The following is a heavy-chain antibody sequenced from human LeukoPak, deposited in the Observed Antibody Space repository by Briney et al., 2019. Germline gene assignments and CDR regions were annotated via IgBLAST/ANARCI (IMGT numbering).Heavy chain of an antibody. CDR3: ARDSLHYFDTSGYGFDI. V-gene: IGHV4-61*01. D-gene: IGHD3-22*01. CDR1: GGSISSGNYY. J-gene: IGHJ3*02. CDR2: MSYSGGA. Sequence: PSETLSLTCTVSGGSISSGNYYWSWIRQPPGKGLEWIGYMSYSGGANYNPSLRSRVTISLDTSQNQFSLKLSSVTAADTAVYYCARDSLHYFDTSGYGFDIWGQGTLVTVSS.